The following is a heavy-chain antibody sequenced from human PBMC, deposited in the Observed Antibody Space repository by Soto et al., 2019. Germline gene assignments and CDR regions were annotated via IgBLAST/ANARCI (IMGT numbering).Heavy chain of an antibody. CDR2: INAGNGNR. CDR1: GYTFTSYA. J-gene: IGHJ5*02. CDR3: ARGRITMVRGVRFDP. V-gene: IGHV1-3*01. D-gene: IGHD3-10*01. Sequence: ASVKVSCKASGYTFTSYAMHWVRQAPGQRLEWMGWINAGNGNRRYSQKFQGRVTITSDTSASTAYMELSSLRSEDTAVYYCARGRITMVRGVRFDPWGQGTLVTVSS.